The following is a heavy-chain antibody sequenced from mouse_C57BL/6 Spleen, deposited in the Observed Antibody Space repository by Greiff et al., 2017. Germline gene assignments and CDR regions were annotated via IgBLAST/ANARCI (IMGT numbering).Heavy chain of an antibody. Sequence: EVKLMESGGGLVQPGGSLKLSCAASGFTFSDYYMYWVRQTPEKRLEWVAYISNGGGSTYYPDTVKGRFTISRDNAKNTLYLQMSRLKSEDTAMYYCARVGNYGDYAMDYWGQGTSVTVSS. D-gene: IGHD1-2*01. V-gene: IGHV5-12*01. CDR3: ARVGNYGDYAMDY. J-gene: IGHJ4*01. CDR1: GFTFSDYY. CDR2: ISNGGGST.